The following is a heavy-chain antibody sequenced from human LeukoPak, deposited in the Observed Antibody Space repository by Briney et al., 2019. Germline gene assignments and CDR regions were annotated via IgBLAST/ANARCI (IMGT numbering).Heavy chain of an antibody. D-gene: IGHD2-15*01. CDR1: GFTFSSYS. J-gene: IGHJ4*02. CDR2: ISSSSSYI. Sequence: TGGSLRLSCAASGFTFSSYSMNWVRQAQGKGLEWVSSISSSSSYIYYADSVKGRFTISRDNAKNSLYLQMNSLRAEDTAVYYCARDRCSGGSCTRALFDYWGQGTLVTVSS. CDR3: ARDRCSGGSCTRALFDY. V-gene: IGHV3-21*01.